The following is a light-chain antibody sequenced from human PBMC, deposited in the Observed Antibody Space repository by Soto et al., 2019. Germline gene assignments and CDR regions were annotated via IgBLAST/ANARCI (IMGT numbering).Light chain of an antibody. Sequence: QSVLTQPASVSGSPGPSITISCTGTSSDIGGYNYVSWYQQHPGKAPKLMIYEVSNRPSGVSNRFSGSKSGNTASLTISGLQAEDEADYYCSSYTSTSTLYVFGTGTNVTVL. CDR3: SSYTSTSTLYV. CDR2: EVS. V-gene: IGLV2-14*01. J-gene: IGLJ1*01. CDR1: SSDIGGYNY.